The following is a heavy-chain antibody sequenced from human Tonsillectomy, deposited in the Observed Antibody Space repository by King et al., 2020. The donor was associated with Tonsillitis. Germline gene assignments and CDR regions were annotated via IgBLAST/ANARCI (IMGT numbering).Heavy chain of an antibody. CDR3: ARGQRELGGAFDI. Sequence: VQLVESGGGLVKPGGSLRLSCAASGFTFSDSYMSWIRQAPGKGLECVSYISSSGNSIYYADSVKGRFTISRDNAKNSLYLQMNSLRAEDTAIYYCARGQRELGGAFDIGGQGTVVTVSS. CDR2: ISSSGNSI. CDR1: GFTFSDSY. J-gene: IGHJ3*02. V-gene: IGHV3-11*01. D-gene: IGHD1-7*01.